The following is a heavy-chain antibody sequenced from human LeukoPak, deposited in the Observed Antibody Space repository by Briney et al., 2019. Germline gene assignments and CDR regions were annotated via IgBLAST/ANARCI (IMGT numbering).Heavy chain of an antibody. CDR1: GGSFSGYY. V-gene: IGHV4-34*01. CDR2: INHSGYT. CDR3: ARDSPGLGGNWPTGNFDY. J-gene: IGHJ4*02. D-gene: IGHD1-1*01. Sequence: SETLSLTCAVYGGSFSGYYWSWIRQPPGKGLEWIGEINHSGYTNYNPSLKSRVTISVDTSKNQFSLELSSVTAADTAVYYCARDSPGLGGNWPTGNFDYWGQGTLVTVSS.